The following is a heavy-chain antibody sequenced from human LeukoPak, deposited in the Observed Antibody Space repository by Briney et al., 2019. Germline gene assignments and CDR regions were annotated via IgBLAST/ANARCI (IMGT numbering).Heavy chain of an antibody. V-gene: IGHV4-34*01. D-gene: IGHD2-15*01. Sequence: SETLSLTCAVYGGSFSGYYWSWIRQPPGKGLEWIGEINHSGSTNYNPSLKGRVTISVDTSKNQFSLKLSSVTAADTAVYYCARARPNCSGGSYYYGLARNWLDPWGQGTLVTVSS. CDR1: GGSFSGYY. CDR3: ARARPNCSGGSYYYGLARNWLDP. CDR2: INHSGST. J-gene: IGHJ5*02.